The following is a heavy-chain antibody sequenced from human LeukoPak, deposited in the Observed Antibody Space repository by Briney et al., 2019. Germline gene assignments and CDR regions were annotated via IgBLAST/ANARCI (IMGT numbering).Heavy chain of an antibody. CDR2: IYPGDSRA. Sequence: GESLKISCKGSGYSFTSYWVGWVRQTPGKGLEWMGVIYPGDSRARYNPSFEGQVTISADKSITTAYLQWSSLKASDTAIYYCACREFYSPWPGPWGQGTLVTVSS. V-gene: IGHV5-51*01. CDR1: GYSFTSYW. J-gene: IGHJ5*02. CDR3: ACREFYSPWPGP. D-gene: IGHD5-18*01.